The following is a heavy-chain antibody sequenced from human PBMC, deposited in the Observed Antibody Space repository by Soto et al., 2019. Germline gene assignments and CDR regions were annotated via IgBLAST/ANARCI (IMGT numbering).Heavy chain of an antibody. CDR2: ISWDGSRS. CDR1: GFTFYDYA. J-gene: IGHJ4*02. V-gene: IGHV3-43D*04. D-gene: IGHD1-26*01. CDR3: AKDVCSVATTACYTRLDS. Sequence: GSLRLSCAASGFTFYDYAMHWVRQAPGKGLEWVSLISWDGSRSYYADSVKGRFIISRDNSKESLSLLLTSLGTEDSGLYYCAKDVCSVATTACYTRLDSWGQGTQVTVSS.